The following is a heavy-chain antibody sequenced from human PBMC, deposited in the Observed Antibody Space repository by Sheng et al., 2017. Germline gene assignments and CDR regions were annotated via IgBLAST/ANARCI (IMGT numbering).Heavy chain of an antibody. J-gene: IGHJ6*03. Sequence: EVQVVESGGGLVQPGRSLRLSCTPYGFTFGDYGMSWVRQAPGRGLEWVGFIRRKADGGTTEHAASVKDRFTISRDDSKSIAYLQMNSLKIEDAAVYYCGRLGGFSGYWGYSYQYMDVWGQGTTVTVSS. CDR2: IRRKADGGTT. CDR3: GRLGGFSGYWGYSYQYMDV. V-gene: IGHV3-49*04. D-gene: IGHD5-12*01. CDR1: GFTFGDYG.